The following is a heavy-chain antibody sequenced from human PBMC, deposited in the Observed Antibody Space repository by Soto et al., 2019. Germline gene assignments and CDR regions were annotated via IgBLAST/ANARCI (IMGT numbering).Heavy chain of an antibody. J-gene: IGHJ6*01. CDR1: CGSISRGGYS. CDR2: IYHSVST. CDR3: ARLRLLNGYYYYGIYF. Sequence: SQTLSHTCAVSCGSISRGGYSCSWIRQPPGKGLELIGYIYHSVSTYYNPSLKSRVTISVDRSKNQFSLQLSSVTAADTAVYYCARLRLLNGYYYYGIYFPAQGTTVTVSA. V-gene: IGHV4-30-2*01. D-gene: IGHD3-22*01.